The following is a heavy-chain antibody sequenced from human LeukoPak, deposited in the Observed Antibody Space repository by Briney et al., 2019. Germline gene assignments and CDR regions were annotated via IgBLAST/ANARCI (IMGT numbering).Heavy chain of an antibody. CDR2: IIPIFGTA. Sequence: SVKVSCKASGGTFSSYAISWVRQAPGQGLEWMGGIIPIFGTANYAQKFQGRVTITADESTSTAYMELSSLRSEDTAVYYCARNIAYYYGSGSYLAFDYWGQGTLVTVSS. J-gene: IGHJ4*02. D-gene: IGHD3-10*01. V-gene: IGHV1-69*13. CDR1: GGTFSSYA. CDR3: ARNIAYYYGSGSYLAFDY.